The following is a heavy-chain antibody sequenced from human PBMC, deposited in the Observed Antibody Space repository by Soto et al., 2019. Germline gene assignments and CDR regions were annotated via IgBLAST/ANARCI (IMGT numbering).Heavy chain of an antibody. D-gene: IGHD3-16*02. CDR1: GFTFSSYW. V-gene: IGHV3-7*01. CDR2: IKQDGSEK. J-gene: IGHJ4*02. CDR3: ASGVYVWGSYREYYFDY. Sequence: GGSLRLSCAASGFTFSSYWMSWVRQAPGKGLEWVANIKQDGSEKYYVDSVKGRFTISRDNAKNSLYLQMNSLRAEDTAVYYCASGVYVWGSYREYYFDYWGQGTLVTVSS.